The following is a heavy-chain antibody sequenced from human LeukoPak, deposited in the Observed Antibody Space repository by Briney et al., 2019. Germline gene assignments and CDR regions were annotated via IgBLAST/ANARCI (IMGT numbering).Heavy chain of an antibody. CDR1: GFTFSSYA. J-gene: IGHJ6*03. V-gene: IGHV3-23*01. D-gene: IGHD4-17*01. Sequence: GGSLRLSCAASGFTFSSYAMTWDRQAPGKGLEWVSAMSVIGGSTYYADSVKGRFTISRDNSKNTLYLQMNSLRAEDTAVYYCAKDQTYGSMDVWGKGITVTVSS. CDR3: AKDQTYGSMDV. CDR2: MSVIGGST.